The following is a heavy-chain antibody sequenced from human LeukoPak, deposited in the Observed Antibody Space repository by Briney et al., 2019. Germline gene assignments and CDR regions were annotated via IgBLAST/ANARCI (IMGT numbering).Heavy chain of an antibody. V-gene: IGHV4-59*01. D-gene: IGHD3-10*01. Sequence: PSETLSLTCTVSGGSISSYYWSWIRQPPGKGLEWIGYIYYSGSTNYNPSLKSRVTISVDTPKNQFSLKLSSVTAADTAVYYCARARYYYGSGSPKIYYMDVWGKGTTVTISS. J-gene: IGHJ6*03. CDR1: GGSISSYY. CDR2: IYYSGST. CDR3: ARARYYYGSGSPKIYYMDV.